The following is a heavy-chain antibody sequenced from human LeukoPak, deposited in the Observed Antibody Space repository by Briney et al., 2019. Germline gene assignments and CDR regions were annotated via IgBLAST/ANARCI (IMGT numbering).Heavy chain of an antibody. CDR2: INPNSGGT. D-gene: IGHD1-14*01. J-gene: IGHJ6*02. CDR1: GYTFTGYY. V-gene: IGHV1-2*02. Sequence: ASVKVSCKASGYTFTGYYMHWVRQAPGQGPEWMGWINPNSGGTNYAQKFQGRVTMTRDTSISTAYMELSRLRSDDTAVYYCARDDGPGRLRLYYGMDVWGQGTTVTVSS. CDR3: ARDDGPGRLRLYYGMDV.